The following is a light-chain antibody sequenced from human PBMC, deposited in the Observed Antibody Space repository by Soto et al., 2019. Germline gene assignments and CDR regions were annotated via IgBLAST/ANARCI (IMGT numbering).Light chain of an antibody. CDR2: GAT. CDR1: QSVSIL. CDR3: QQYNNWPRT. Sequence: EIVMTQSPATLSVSPGERATLSCRASQSVSILLHWYQQKPGQAPRLLTHGATPRHTGIPAGFTGSGSGTEFTLTISSLQSEDLAVYNCQQYNNWPRTLGQGTKVDI. J-gene: IGKJ1*01. V-gene: IGKV3-15*01.